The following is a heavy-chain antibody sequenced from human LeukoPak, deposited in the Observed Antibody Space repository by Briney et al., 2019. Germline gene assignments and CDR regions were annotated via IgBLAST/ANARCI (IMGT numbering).Heavy chain of an antibody. J-gene: IGHJ5*02. D-gene: IGHD2-8*01. CDR3: ARGKTYGGYCTNGVCFIGFDP. CDR2: INPNSGGT. Sequence: ASVKVSCKASGYTFTGYYMHWVRQAPGQGLEWMGWINPNSGGTNYAQKFQGRVTMTRDTSISTAYMELSRLRSDDTAVYYCARGKTYGGYCTNGVCFIGFDPWGQGTLVTASS. CDR1: GYTFTGYY. V-gene: IGHV1-2*02.